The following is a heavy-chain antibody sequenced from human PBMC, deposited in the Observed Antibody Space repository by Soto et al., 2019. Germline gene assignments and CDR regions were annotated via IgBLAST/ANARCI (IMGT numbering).Heavy chain of an antibody. D-gene: IGHD4-17*01. J-gene: IGHJ4*02. CDR3: ARETTVTTPYYYFDY. CDR2: VWYDGSNK. Sequence: GGSLRLSCAASGFTFSSYGMHWVRQAPGKGLEWVAVVWYDGSNKYYADSVKGRFTISRDNAKNTLYLQMNSLRAEDTAVYYCARETTVTTPYYYFDYWGQGTPVTVSS. CDR1: GFTFSSYG. V-gene: IGHV3-33*01.